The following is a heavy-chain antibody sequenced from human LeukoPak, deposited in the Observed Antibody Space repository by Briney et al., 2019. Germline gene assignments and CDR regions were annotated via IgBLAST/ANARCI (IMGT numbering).Heavy chain of an antibody. D-gene: IGHD2-15*01. V-gene: IGHV1-69*04. J-gene: IGHJ4*02. Sequence: SVKVSCKASGGTFSSYAISWVRQAPGQGLEWMGRIIPILGIANYAQKFQGRVTITADTSTSTAYMELSSLRSEDTAVYYCARDDCSGGSCYENYFDYWGQGTLVTVSS. CDR2: IIPILGIA. CDR3: ARDDCSGGSCYENYFDY. CDR1: GGTFSSYA.